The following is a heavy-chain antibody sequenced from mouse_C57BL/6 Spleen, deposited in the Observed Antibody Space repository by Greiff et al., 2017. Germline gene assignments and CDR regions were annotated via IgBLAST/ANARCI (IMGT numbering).Heavy chain of an antibody. CDR1: GYAFSSYW. CDR2: IYPGDGDT. Sequence: QVQLQQSGAELVKPGASVKISCKASGYAFSSYWMNWVKQRPGKGLEWIGQIYPGDGDTNYNGKFKGKATLTADKSSSTAYMQLSSLTSEDSAVYFCARSESSGCGAWFAYWGQGTLVTVSA. D-gene: IGHD3-2*02. J-gene: IGHJ3*01. V-gene: IGHV1-80*01. CDR3: ARSESSGCGAWFAY.